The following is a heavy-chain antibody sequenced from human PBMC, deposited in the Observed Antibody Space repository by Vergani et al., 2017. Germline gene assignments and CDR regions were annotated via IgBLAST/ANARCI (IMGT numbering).Heavy chain of an antibody. CDR3: AREIAAAGSGRDNWFDP. Sequence: QLQLQESGPGLVKPSETLSLTCTVSGGSISSSSYYWGWIRQPPGKGLEWIGSIYYSGSTYYNPSLKSRVTMSVDTSKNQFSLKLSSVTAADTAVYYCAREIAAAGSGRDNWFDPWGQGTLVTVSS. CDR1: GGSISSSSYY. V-gene: IGHV4-39*07. J-gene: IGHJ5*02. D-gene: IGHD6-13*01. CDR2: IYYSGST.